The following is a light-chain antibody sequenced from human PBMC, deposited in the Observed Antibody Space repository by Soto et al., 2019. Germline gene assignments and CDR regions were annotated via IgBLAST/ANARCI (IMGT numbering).Light chain of an antibody. Sequence: QSVLTQPPSASGTPGQRVTISCSGSSSNIGSNTVTWFQHLPGTAPKLLIYSNTQRPSGVPDRFSGSKSGTSASLAFGGLQSEDEADYYCAAWDDSLNGVAFGGGTKVTVL. CDR1: SSNIGSNT. CDR2: SNT. CDR3: AAWDDSLNGVA. J-gene: IGLJ2*01. V-gene: IGLV1-44*01.